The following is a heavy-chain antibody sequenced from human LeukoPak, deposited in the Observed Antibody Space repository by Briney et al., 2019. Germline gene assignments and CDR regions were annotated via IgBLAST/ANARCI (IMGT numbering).Heavy chain of an antibody. CDR1: GFTFSSYA. J-gene: IGHJ2*01. CDR2: INSDGSST. D-gene: IGHD6-6*01. CDR3: AREAGIAARLARYFDL. V-gene: IGHV3-74*01. Sequence: GGSLRLSCAASGFTFSSYAMPWVRQAPGKGLVWVSRINSDGSSTSYADSVKGRFTISRDNAKNTLYLQMNSLRAEDTAVYYCAREAGIAARLARYFDLWGRGTLVTVSS.